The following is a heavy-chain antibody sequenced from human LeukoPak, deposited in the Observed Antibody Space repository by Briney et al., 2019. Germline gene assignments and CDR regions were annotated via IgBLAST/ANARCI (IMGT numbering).Heavy chain of an antibody. CDR3: ARDAGSGWSSFDY. CDR1: GGSISSYY. Sequence: SETLSLTCTVSGGSISSYYWSWIRQSPGKGVEWIGYVYYSGTTNYNPSLKSRVTTSVDTSKNQFSLKLSSVTPEDTAVYYCARDAGSGWSSFDYWGQGTLVTVSS. V-gene: IGHV4-59*12. CDR2: VYYSGTT. J-gene: IGHJ4*02. D-gene: IGHD6-19*01.